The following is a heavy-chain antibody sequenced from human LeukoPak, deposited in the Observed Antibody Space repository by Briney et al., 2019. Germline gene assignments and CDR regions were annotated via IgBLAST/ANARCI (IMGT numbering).Heavy chain of an antibody. CDR1: GGSISSYY. Sequence: PSETLSLTCTVSGGSISSYYWSWIRQPPGKGLEWIGYIYYSGSTNYNPSLKSRVTISVDTSKNQVSLKLSSVTAADTAVYYCARDKAPEGFDPWGQGTLVTVSS. D-gene: IGHD1-14*01. CDR3: ARDKAPEGFDP. CDR2: IYYSGST. J-gene: IGHJ5*02. V-gene: IGHV4-59*01.